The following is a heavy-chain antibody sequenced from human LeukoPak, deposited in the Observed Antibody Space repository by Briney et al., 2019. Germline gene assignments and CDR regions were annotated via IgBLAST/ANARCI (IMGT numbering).Heavy chain of an antibody. V-gene: IGHV3-53*01. CDR3: ASRRYSSSWYYFDY. J-gene: IGHJ4*02. CDR1: GFTVSSNY. Sequence: GGSLRLSCAASGFTVSSNYMSWVRQAPGKGLEWVSVIYSGGSTYYADSVKGRFTISRDNSKNTLYLQMNSLRAEDTAVYYCASRRYSSSWYYFDYWGQGTLVTVSS. D-gene: IGHD6-13*01. CDR2: IYSGGST.